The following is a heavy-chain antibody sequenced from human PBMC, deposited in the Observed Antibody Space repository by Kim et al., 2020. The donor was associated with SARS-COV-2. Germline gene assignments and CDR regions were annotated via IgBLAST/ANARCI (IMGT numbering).Heavy chain of an antibody. CDR1: GGSISSYY. D-gene: IGHD1-1*01. CDR3: ATLWEGANGNHYGMDV. CDR2: IYYSGST. Sequence: SETLSLTCTVSGGSISSYYWSWIRQPPGKGLEWIGYIYYSGSTNYNPSLKSRVTISVDTSKNQFSLKLSSVTAADTAVYYCATLWEGANGNHYGMDVWGQGTTVTVSS. V-gene: IGHV4-59*08. J-gene: IGHJ6*02.